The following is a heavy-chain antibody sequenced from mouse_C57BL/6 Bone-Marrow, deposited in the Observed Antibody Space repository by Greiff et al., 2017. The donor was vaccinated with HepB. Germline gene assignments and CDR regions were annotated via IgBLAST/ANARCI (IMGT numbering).Heavy chain of an antibody. J-gene: IGHJ3*01. CDR1: GYTFTSYW. CDR2: IDPSDSYT. CDR3: ASFAY. V-gene: IGHV1-50*01. Sequence: QVQLQQPGAELVKPGASVKLSCKASGYTFTSYWMQWVKQSPGQGLEWIGEIDPSDSYTNYNQKFKGKATLTVDTSSSTAYMQLSSLTSEDSAVYYCASFAYWGQGTLVTVSA.